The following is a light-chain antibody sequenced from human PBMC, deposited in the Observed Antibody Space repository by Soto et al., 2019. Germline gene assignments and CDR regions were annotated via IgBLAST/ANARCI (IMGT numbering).Light chain of an antibody. V-gene: IGLV1-40*01. Sequence: QSVLTQPPSVSGAPGQRVTISCTGSSSSLGAGHAVHWYQQLPGKAPKLLIFENNHRPSGGPEQFAGSKSGASASPANTGRQPDDEGAFYCQSYDNGLTGMVFGGGTELTVL. CDR1: SSSLGAGHA. CDR3: QSYDNGLTGMV. CDR2: ENN. J-gene: IGLJ3*02.